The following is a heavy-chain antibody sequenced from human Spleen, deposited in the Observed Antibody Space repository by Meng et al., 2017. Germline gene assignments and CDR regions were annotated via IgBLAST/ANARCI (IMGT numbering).Heavy chain of an antibody. CDR1: GGSISTRGYY. D-gene: IGHD6-19*01. V-gene: IGHV4-39*01. CDR2: ISHSGIT. Sequence: QPQPQESGSGLVKPSEALSRTCSVSGGSISTRGYYWCWIRQPPGKGLVGFRSISHSGITYYTPYLKSRITVSIDTSKSQFSLKLTSVTAADTDVYYCVRRSGWVRTGFDPWGQGTLVTVSS. CDR3: VRRSGWVRTGFDP. J-gene: IGHJ5*02.